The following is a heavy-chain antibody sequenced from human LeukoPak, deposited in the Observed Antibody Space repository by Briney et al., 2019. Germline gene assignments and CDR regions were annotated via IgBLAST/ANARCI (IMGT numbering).Heavy chain of an antibody. CDR1: GYTFTSYA. J-gene: IGHJ4*02. V-gene: IGHV7-4-1*02. D-gene: IGHD3-3*01. Sequence: ASVTVSCKASGYTFTSYAMNWVRQAPGQGLEWMGWSNTNTGNPTYAQGFTGRFVFSLDTSVSTAYLQISSLKAEDTAVYYCARVSRSRGEWLFDYWGQGTLVTVSS. CDR3: ARVSRSRGEWLFDY. CDR2: SNTNTGNP.